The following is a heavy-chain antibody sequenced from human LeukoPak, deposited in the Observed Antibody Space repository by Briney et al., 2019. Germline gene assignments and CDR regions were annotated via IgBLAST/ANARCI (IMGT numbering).Heavy chain of an antibody. Sequence: GRSLRLSCAASGFTFSSYAIHWVRQAPGKGLEWVAVISYDGSNKYYADSVKGRFTISRDNSKNTLYLQMNSLRAEDTAVYYCAKDNYYGSGLHWYFDLWGRGTLVTVSS. V-gene: IGHV3-30*04. CDR2: ISYDGSNK. J-gene: IGHJ2*01. CDR1: GFTFSSYA. D-gene: IGHD3-10*01. CDR3: AKDNYYGSGLHWYFDL.